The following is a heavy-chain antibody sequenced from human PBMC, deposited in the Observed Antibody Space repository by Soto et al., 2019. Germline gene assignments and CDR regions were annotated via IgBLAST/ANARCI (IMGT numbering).Heavy chain of an antibody. D-gene: IGHD3-22*01. J-gene: IGHJ4*02. CDR1: GYTFTSYG. V-gene: IGHV1-18*01. CDR3: ARSDPTVTYYYDSSGYYRYYFDY. Sequence: ASVKVSCKASGYTFTSYGISWVRQAPGQGLEWMGWISAYNGNTNYAQKLQGRGTMTTDTSTSTAYMELRSLRSDDTAVYYCARSDPTVTYYYDSSGYYRYYFDYWGQGSPVTVSS. CDR2: ISAYNGNT.